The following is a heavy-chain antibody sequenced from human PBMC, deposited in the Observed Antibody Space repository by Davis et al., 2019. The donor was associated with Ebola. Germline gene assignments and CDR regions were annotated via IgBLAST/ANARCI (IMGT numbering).Heavy chain of an antibody. Sequence: GESLKISCAASGFTFSSYAMSWVRQAPGKGLEWVSAISGSGGSTYYADSVKGRFTISRDNSKNTLYLQMNSLKTEDTAVYYCAGGSGSYYNGDYWGQGTLVTVSS. CDR3: AGGSGSYYNGDY. CDR2: ISGSGGST. V-gene: IGHV3-23*01. J-gene: IGHJ4*02. CDR1: GFTFSSYA. D-gene: IGHD3-10*01.